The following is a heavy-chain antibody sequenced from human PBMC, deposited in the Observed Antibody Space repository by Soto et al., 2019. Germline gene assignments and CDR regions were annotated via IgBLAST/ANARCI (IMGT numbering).Heavy chain of an antibody. V-gene: IGHV5-51*01. J-gene: IGHJ5*02. Sequence: GESLKISCKGSGYSFTSYWIGWVRQMPGKGLEWMGIIYPGDSDTRYSPSFQGQVTISADKSISTAYLQWSSLKASDTAMYDCARQGYDFWSGYQKGWFDPWGQGTLVTVSS. D-gene: IGHD3-3*01. CDR1: GYSFTSYW. CDR2: IYPGDSDT. CDR3: ARQGYDFWSGYQKGWFDP.